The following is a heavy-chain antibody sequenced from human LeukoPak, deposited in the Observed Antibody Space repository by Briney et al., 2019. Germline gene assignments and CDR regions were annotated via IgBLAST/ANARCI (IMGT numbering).Heavy chain of an antibody. Sequence: ASVKVSCKASGYTFTSYGISWVRQAPGQGLEWMGWISAYNGNTNYAQKLQGRVTMTTDTSTSTAYMELRSLRSDDTAVYYCARDYKPAWSSSWYGGDYWGQGTLVTVSS. V-gene: IGHV1-18*01. J-gene: IGHJ4*02. CDR1: GYTFTSYG. CDR3: ARDYKPAWSSSWYGGDY. CDR2: ISAYNGNT. D-gene: IGHD6-13*01.